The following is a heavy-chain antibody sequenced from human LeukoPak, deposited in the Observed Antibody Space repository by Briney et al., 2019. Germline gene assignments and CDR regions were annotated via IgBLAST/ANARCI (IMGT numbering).Heavy chain of an antibody. Sequence: KASETLSLTCTVSGGSISSYYWSWIRQPPGKGLEWIGYIYYSGSTNYNPSLKSRVTISVDTSKNQFSLKLSSVTAADTAVYYCASTEEGIAAPTFDYWGQGTLVTVSS. D-gene: IGHD6-13*01. CDR1: GGSISSYY. V-gene: IGHV4-59*01. CDR2: IYYSGST. J-gene: IGHJ4*02. CDR3: ASTEEGIAAPTFDY.